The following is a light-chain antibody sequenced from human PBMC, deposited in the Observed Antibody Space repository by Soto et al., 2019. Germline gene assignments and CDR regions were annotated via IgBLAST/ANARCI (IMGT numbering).Light chain of an antibody. CDR3: CSYAGSSTSVV. CDR1: SRDVGSYNL. CDR2: EGS. J-gene: IGLJ2*01. V-gene: IGLV2-23*01. Sequence: QSVLTQPASVSGSPGQSITISCTGTSRDVGSYNLVSWYQQHPGKAPKLMIYEGSKRPSGVSNRFSGSKSGNTAYLTISGLQAEDEADYYCCSYAGSSTSVVFGGGTKLTVL.